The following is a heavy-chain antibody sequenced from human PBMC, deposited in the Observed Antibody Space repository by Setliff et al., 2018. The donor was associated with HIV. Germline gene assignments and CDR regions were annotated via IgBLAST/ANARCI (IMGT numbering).Heavy chain of an antibody. V-gene: IGHV3-48*01. CDR1: GFTFSIYS. D-gene: IGHD6-13*01. Sequence: QPGGSLRLSCAASGFTFSIYSMNWVRQAPGKGLEWVSYISSGGTTIYYADSVKGRFTISRDNAKNSLYLQMHSLRAEDTAVYYCARVSCSSWYSIPRYYYYSMDVWGNGTTVTVSS. J-gene: IGHJ6*03. CDR3: ARVSCSSWYSIPRYYYYSMDV. CDR2: ISSGGTTI.